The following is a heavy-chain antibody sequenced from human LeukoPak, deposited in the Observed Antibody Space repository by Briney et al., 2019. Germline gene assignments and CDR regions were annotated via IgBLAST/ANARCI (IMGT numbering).Heavy chain of an antibody. CDR1: GFTFSNYA. CDR3: AKGVQLGGYYFDY. J-gene: IGHJ4*02. Sequence: GGSLRLSCVASGFTFSNYAMNWVRQAPGKGLEWVSGISGSGGSTYYADSVKGRFTISRDNPKNTLYLQMDSLRAEDTAIYYCAKGVQLGGYYFDYWGQGTLVTVSS. D-gene: IGHD1-1*01. CDR2: ISGSGGST. V-gene: IGHV3-23*01.